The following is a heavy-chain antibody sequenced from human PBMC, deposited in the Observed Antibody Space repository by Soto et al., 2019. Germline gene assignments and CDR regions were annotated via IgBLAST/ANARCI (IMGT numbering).Heavy chain of an antibody. CDR2: INAGNGNT. Sequence: ASVKVSCKASGYTFTSYAMHWVRQAPGQRLEWMGWINAGNGNTKYSQKFQGRVTITRDTSASTAYMELSSLRSEDTAVYYCARVGSQWLNNYFDYWGQGTLVTVSS. V-gene: IGHV1-3*01. J-gene: IGHJ4*02. CDR3: ARVGSQWLNNYFDY. D-gene: IGHD6-19*01. CDR1: GYTFTSYA.